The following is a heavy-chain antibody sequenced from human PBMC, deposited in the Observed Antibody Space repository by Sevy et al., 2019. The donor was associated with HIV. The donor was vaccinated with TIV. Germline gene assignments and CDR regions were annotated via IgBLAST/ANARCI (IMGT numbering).Heavy chain of an antibody. CDR1: GFTFSDYW. CDR2: IKQDGSGK. CDR3: AKLGFYYSGSAYDYFDY. V-gene: IGHV3-7*01. Sequence: GGSLRLSCAASGFTFSDYWMNWVRQAPGKGLEWVANIKQDGSGKYYVDLVKGRFTIYRENAKNSLYLQMNSLRDKDTAGYFCAKLGFYYSGSAYDYFDYWGQGTLVTVSS. D-gene: IGHD3-22*01. J-gene: IGHJ4*02.